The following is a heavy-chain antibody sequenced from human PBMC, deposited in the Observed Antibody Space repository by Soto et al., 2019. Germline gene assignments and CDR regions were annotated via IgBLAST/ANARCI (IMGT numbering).Heavy chain of an antibody. CDR3: ARDLVDYDFWSGYYSPYYYYGMDV. Sequence: ASVKVSCKASGYTFTSYGISWVRQAPGQGLEWMGWISAYNGNTNYAQKLQGRVTMTTDTSTSTAYMELSSLRSEDTAVYYCARDLVDYDFWSGYYSPYYYYGMDVWGQGTTVTVSS. CDR2: ISAYNGNT. V-gene: IGHV1-18*01. J-gene: IGHJ6*02. D-gene: IGHD3-3*01. CDR1: GYTFTSYG.